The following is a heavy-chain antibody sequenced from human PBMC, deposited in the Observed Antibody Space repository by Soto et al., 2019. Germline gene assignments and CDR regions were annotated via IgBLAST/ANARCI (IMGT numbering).Heavy chain of an antibody. Sequence: GGSLRLSCAASGFTFDDYAMHWVRQAPGKGLEWVSGISWNSGSIGYADSVKGRFTISRDNAKNSLYLQMNSLRAEYTALYYCAKDQSIAVAPSTFDIWGQGTMVTVSS. CDR2: ISWNSGSI. CDR3: AKDQSIAVAPSTFDI. J-gene: IGHJ3*02. V-gene: IGHV3-9*01. CDR1: GFTFDDYA. D-gene: IGHD6-19*01.